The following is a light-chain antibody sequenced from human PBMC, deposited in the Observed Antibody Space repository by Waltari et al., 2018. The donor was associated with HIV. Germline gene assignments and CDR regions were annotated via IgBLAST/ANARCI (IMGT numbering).Light chain of an antibody. J-gene: IGKJ1*01. Sequence: EIMLTQSPGTLSLSPGERATLSCRASQSVTSSYLAWYQQKPGQAPRLLINGASSRATGIPDRFSCSGSGTDVTLTISRLEPEDFAVYYCQQYGRSPWTFGQGTKVEVK. CDR2: GAS. V-gene: IGKV3-20*01. CDR1: QSVTSSY. CDR3: QQYGRSPWT.